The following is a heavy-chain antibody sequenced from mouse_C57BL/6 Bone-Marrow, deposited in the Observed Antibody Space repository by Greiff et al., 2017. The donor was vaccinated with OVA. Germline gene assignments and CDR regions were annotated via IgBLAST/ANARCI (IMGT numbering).Heavy chain of an antibody. V-gene: IGHV1-7*01. Sequence: VQRVESGAELAKPGASVKLSCKASGYTFTSYWMHWVKQRPGQGLEWIGYINPSSGYTKYNQKFKDKATLTADKSSSTAYMQLSSLTYEDSAVYYCAREVMVTTRYFDVWGTGTTVTVSS. CDR3: AREVMVTTRYFDV. J-gene: IGHJ1*03. CDR2: INPSSGYT. CDR1: GYTFTSYW. D-gene: IGHD2-2*01.